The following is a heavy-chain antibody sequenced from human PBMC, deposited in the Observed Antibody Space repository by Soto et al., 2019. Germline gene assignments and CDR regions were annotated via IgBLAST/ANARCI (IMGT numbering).Heavy chain of an antibody. D-gene: IGHD2-2*01. J-gene: IGHJ5*02. CDR2: IDPSHSYT. V-gene: IGHV5-10-1*01. CDR3: ARHIVVLLEHNWFDP. Sequence: GECLKIAFKGSGYSFTSYWISGVRQMPGKGLEWMGRIDPSHSYTNYSPSFQGHVTISADKSISTAYLQWSSLKASDTARYYCARHIVVLLEHNWFDPRGQGTPVTVSS. CDR1: GYSFTSYW.